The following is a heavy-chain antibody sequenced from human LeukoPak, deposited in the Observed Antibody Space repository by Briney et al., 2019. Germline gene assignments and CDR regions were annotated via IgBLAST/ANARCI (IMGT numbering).Heavy chain of an antibody. CDR1: GGSISSYY. CDR3: ARQIGDYRDFDY. Sequence: SETLSLTCTVSGGSISSYYWSWIRQPPGKGLEWIGYIYYSGSTNYNPSLKSRVTISVDTSKNQFSLKLSSVTAADTAVYYCARQIGDYRDFDYWGQGTLVTVSS. D-gene: IGHD4-17*01. J-gene: IGHJ4*02. V-gene: IGHV4-59*08. CDR2: IYYSGST.